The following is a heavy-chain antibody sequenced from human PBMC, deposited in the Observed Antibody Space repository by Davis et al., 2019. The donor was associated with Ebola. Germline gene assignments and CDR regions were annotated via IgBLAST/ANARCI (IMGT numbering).Heavy chain of an antibody. CDR1: GFTFSTYA. Sequence: GESLKISCAASGFTFSTYAMTWVRQAPGKGLEWVSGITGSGGSTYYADSVKGRFTISRDDSKNTAYLQMNSLKTEDTAVYYCTRHGDTIDYWGQGTLVTVSS. CDR2: ITGSGGST. V-gene: IGHV3-23*01. CDR3: TRHGDTIDY. D-gene: IGHD3-9*01. J-gene: IGHJ4*02.